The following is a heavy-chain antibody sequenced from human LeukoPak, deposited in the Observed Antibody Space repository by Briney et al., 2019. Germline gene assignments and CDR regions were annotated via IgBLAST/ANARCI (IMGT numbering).Heavy chain of an antibody. J-gene: IGHJ5*02. CDR2: IYYSGST. Sequence: PSETLSLTCTVSGGSISTYYWSWIRQPPGKGLEWIGYIYYSGSTNYNPSLKSRVTISVDTSKDQFSLKLSSVTAADTAVYYCAREGGELYYYDSSGPGGWFDPWGQGTLVTVSS. V-gene: IGHV4-59*01. D-gene: IGHD3-22*01. CDR1: GGSISTYY. CDR3: AREGGELYYYDSSGPGGWFDP.